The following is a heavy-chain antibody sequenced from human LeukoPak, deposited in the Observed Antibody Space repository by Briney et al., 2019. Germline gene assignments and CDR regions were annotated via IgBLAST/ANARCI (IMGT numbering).Heavy chain of an antibody. V-gene: IGHV3-48*03. CDR2: ISSSGSTI. CDR3: AELGITMIGGV. Sequence: SGGSLRLSCAASGFPFSSYSMNWVRQAPGKGLEWVSYISSSGSTIYYADSVKGRFTISRDNAKNSLYLQMNSLRAEDTAVYYCAELGITMIGGVWGKGTTVTISS. CDR1: GFPFSSYS. D-gene: IGHD3-10*02. J-gene: IGHJ6*04.